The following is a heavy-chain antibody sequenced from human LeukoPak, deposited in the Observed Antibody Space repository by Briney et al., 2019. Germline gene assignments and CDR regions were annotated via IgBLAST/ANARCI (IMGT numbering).Heavy chain of an antibody. D-gene: IGHD3-10*01. CDR3: VNGGSYLTK. CDR2: IYFTGTT. CDR1: GGSISSY. Sequence: SETLSLTCTASGGSISSYWSWIRQSPGKGLEWIGYIYFTGTTNYNPSLKSRLTISIDTSRNQFSLKLSSATAADTAIYYCVNGGSYLTKWGQGTLVTVSS. V-gene: IGHV4-59*01. J-gene: IGHJ4*02.